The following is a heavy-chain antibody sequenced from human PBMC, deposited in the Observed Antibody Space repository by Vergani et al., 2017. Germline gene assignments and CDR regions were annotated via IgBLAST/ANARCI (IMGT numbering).Heavy chain of an antibody. CDR3: AREWEQQLSN. CDR2: ISPDGFST. CDR1: GYTFTAYY. Sequence: QVQLVQSGAEVGKPGASVKISCKASGYTFTAYYIHWVRQAPEQGLEWVGVISPDGFSTFYAQKFQGRVTITRDTSTSTVYVEVTSLRSDDPAVYYCAREWEQQLSNWGQGTLVTVSS. D-gene: IGHD6-13*01. J-gene: IGHJ4*02. V-gene: IGHV1-46*01.